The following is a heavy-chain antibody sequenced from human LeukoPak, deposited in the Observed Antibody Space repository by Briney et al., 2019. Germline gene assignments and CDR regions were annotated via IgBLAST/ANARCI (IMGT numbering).Heavy chain of an antibody. CDR3: ARDRLKLSYSSTIGDY. CDR1: GFTFSSYG. J-gene: IGHJ4*02. D-gene: IGHD6-13*01. CDR2: IRYDGSNK. Sequence: GRSLRLSCAASGFTFSSYGMHWVRQAPGKGLEWVAVIRYDGSNKYYADSVKGRFTISRDNSKNTLYLQMNSLRAEDTAVYYCARDRLKLSYSSTIGDYWGQGTLVTVSS. V-gene: IGHV3-33*01.